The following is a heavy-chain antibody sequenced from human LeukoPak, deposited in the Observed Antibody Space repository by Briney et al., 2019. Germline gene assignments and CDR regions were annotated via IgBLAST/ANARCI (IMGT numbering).Heavy chain of an antibody. D-gene: IGHD7-27*01. CDR3: ATADWGGSRDENYYYMDV. J-gene: IGHJ6*03. Sequence: GASVKVSCKASGYTFTGYLIQWVRQAPGQGLEWMGWINSNSGGTNYAQKFQGRVTMTRDTSISTAYMELSRLRSDDTAVYYCATADWGGSRDENYYYMDVWGKGTTVTVSS. V-gene: IGHV1-2*02. CDR1: GYTFTGYL. CDR2: INSNSGGT.